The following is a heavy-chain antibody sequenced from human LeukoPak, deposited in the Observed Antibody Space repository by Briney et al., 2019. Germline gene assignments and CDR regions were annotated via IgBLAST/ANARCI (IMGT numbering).Heavy chain of an antibody. J-gene: IGHJ4*02. CDR3: TRRGGWYSDY. Sequence: GGSLRLSCTASGFTFGDYAMSWVRQAPRKGLEWVGFIRSKAYGGTTEYAASVRGRFTTSRDDSKGIAYLQMNSLKTEDTAVYYCTRRGGWYSDYWGQGTLVTVSS. V-gene: IGHV3-49*04. D-gene: IGHD6-19*01. CDR2: IRSKAYGGTT. CDR1: GFTFGDYA.